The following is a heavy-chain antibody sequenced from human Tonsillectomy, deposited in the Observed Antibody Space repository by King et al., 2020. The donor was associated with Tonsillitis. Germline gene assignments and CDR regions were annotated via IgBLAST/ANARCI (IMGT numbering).Heavy chain of an antibody. Sequence: VQLVESGGGVVQPGRSLRLSCAASGFTFSSYGMHWVRQAPGKGLEWVAVISYDGSNKYYADSVKGRFTISRDNSKNTLYLQMNSLRAEDTAMYYCAPGYREAFDIWGQGTMVTVSS. D-gene: IGHD3-16*02. CDR1: GFTFSSYG. CDR3: APGYREAFDI. CDR2: ISYDGSNK. J-gene: IGHJ3*02. V-gene: IGHV3-30*03.